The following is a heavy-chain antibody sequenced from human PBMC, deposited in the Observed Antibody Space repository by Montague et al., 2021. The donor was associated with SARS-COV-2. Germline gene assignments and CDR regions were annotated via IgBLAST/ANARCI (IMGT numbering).Heavy chain of an antibody. CDR3: ARGRIEVCMIVVVFTGAFYDFDV. Sequence: SETLSLTCAVYGGSFSGYYWSWIRQPPGKGLEWIGEINNSGSTNYNPSLKSRVTISVDTSKNQFSLKLHSVTAADTAVYYCARGRIEVCMIVVVFTGAFYDFDVWGKGTTVTVSS. D-gene: IGHD3-22*01. CDR2: INNSGST. J-gene: IGHJ6*03. CDR1: GGSFSGYY. V-gene: IGHV4-34*01.